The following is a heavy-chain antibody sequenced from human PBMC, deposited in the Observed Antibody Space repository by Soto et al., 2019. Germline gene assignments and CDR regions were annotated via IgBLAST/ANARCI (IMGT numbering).Heavy chain of an antibody. CDR3: ARESDTRDYYGSGVIKTGY. D-gene: IGHD3-10*01. CDR2: IYYSGST. J-gene: IGHJ4*02. CDR1: GGSISSGDYY. V-gene: IGHV4-30-4*01. Sequence: QVQLQESGPGLVKPSQTLSLTCTVSGGSISSGDYYWSWIRQPPGKGLEWIGYIYYSGSTYYNPSLKSRVTISVDTSKNQFSLKLSSVTAADTAVYYCARESDTRDYYGSGVIKTGYWGQGTLVTVSS.